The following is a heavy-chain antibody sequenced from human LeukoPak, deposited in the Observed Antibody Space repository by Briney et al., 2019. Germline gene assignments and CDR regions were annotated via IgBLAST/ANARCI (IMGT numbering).Heavy chain of an antibody. CDR3: AREHSSSSGKVFDD. CDR2: INPNSGAT. D-gene: IGHD6-6*01. J-gene: IGHJ4*02. Sequence: ASVKVSCKASGYTFPGYYMHWVRQAPGQGLEWMGWINPNSGATNYAQKFQGRVTMTRDTSINTAYMELTSLKSDDTAVYYCAREHSSSSGKVFDDWGQGTLVTVSS. CDR1: GYTFPGYY. V-gene: IGHV1-2*02.